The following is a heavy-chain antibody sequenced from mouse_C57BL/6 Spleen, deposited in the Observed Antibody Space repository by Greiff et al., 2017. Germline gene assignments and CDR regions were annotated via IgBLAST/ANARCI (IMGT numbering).Heavy chain of an antibody. Sequence: QVQLQQPGAELVKPGASVKLSCKASGYTFTSYWMHWVKQRPGQGLEWIGMIHPNSGSTNYNEKFKSKATLTVDKSSSTAYMQLSSLTSEDSAVYYCARRYLDYYGSSYFDYWGQGTTLTVSS. J-gene: IGHJ2*01. D-gene: IGHD1-1*01. V-gene: IGHV1-64*01. CDR1: GYTFTSYW. CDR2: IHPNSGST. CDR3: ARRYLDYYGSSYFDY.